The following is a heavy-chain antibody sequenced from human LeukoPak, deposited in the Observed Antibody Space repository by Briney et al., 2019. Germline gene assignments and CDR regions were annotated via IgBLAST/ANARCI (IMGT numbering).Heavy chain of an antibody. CDR1: GYTFTSYD. Sequence: GASVKVSCKASGYTFTSYDINWVRQATGQGLEWMGWMNPNSGNTGYAQKFQGRVTMTRNTSISTAYMELSSLRSEDTAVYYCARGSSSWIPYYYYMGVWGKGTTVTVSS. J-gene: IGHJ6*03. V-gene: IGHV1-8*01. CDR2: MNPNSGNT. D-gene: IGHD6-13*01. CDR3: ARGSSSWIPYYYYMGV.